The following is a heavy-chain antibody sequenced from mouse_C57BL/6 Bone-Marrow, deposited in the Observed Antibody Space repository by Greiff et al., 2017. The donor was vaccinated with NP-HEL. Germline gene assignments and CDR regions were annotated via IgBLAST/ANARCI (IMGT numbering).Heavy chain of an antibody. CDR2: IRYSGST. V-gene: IGHV3-1*01. CDR3: ARGDYYGSLLDY. J-gene: IGHJ2*01. Sequence: EVKLVESGPGMVKPSQSLSLTCTVTGYSITSGYDWHWIRHFPGNKLEWMGYIRYSGSTNYNPSLKSRISITHDTSKNHFFLKLNSVTTEDTATYYCARGDYYGSLLDYWGQGTTLTVSS. D-gene: IGHD1-1*01. CDR1: GYSITSGYD.